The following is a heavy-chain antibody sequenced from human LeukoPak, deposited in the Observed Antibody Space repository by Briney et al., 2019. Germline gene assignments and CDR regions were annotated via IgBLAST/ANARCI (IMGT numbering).Heavy chain of an antibody. CDR1: GLTVSNHW. D-gene: IGHD5-18*01. Sequence: PGGFLRLSCVASGLTVSNHWMSWVRQAPGKGLEWVANIREERGQEYYVDSVKGRFTISKNSAKNSLYLQMNTLRVEDTAMYYCASLDTAKQPLANHWGQGTLVTVSS. J-gene: IGHJ5*02. CDR2: IREERGQE. V-gene: IGHV3-7*03. CDR3: ASLDTAKQPLANH.